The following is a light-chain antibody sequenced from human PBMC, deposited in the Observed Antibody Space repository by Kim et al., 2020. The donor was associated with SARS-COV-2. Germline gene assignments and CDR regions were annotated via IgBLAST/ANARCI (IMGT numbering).Light chain of an antibody. J-gene: IGKJ5*01. CDR2: AAS. CDR1: ERVSSDF. Sequence: DTVLTQSPGTLSLSPGERATLSCRASERVSSDFLAWYQHKTGQTPRLLIYAASSRASGIPDRFSGSGSGTDFTLTVTRLEPEDFAVYYCQLYSRTSITFGQGTRLEIK. CDR3: QLYSRTSIT. V-gene: IGKV3-20*01.